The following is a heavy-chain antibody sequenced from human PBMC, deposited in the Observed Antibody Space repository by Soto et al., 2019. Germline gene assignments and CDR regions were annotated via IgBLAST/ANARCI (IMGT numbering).Heavy chain of an antibody. V-gene: IGHV1-18*04. CDR2: LSAYNGNT. CDR3: AREVAVAGMYGMDV. Sequence: ASVKVSCNASGYTFTSYGISWVRPAPGQGLEWMGWLSAYNGNTNYAQKLQGRVTMTTDTYTSTAYMELRSLRSDDTAVYYCAREVAVAGMYGMDVWGQGTTVTVSS. J-gene: IGHJ6*01. D-gene: IGHD6-19*01. CDR1: GYTFTSYG.